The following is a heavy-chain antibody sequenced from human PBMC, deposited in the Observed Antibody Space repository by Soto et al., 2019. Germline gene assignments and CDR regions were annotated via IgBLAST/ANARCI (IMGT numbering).Heavy chain of an antibody. J-gene: IGHJ5*02. V-gene: IGHV3-21*01. CDR3: ARDSLYDSSGPDNWFDP. CDR1: GFTFSSYS. Sequence: GSLRLSCAASGFTFSSYSMNWVRQAPGKGLEWVSSISSSSSYIYYADSVKGRFTISRDNAKNSLYLQMNSLRAEDTAVYYCARDSLYDSSGPDNWFDPWGQGTLVTVSS. D-gene: IGHD3-22*01. CDR2: ISSSSSYI.